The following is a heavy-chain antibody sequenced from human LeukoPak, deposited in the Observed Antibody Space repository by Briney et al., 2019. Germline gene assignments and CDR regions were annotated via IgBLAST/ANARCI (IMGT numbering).Heavy chain of an antibody. CDR3: ATSGGSYWS. J-gene: IGHJ5*02. CDR1: GFTFSSYG. Sequence: PGGSLRLSCAASGFTFSSYGMSWVRQAPGKGLEWVSAISGSGGSTYYADSVKGRFTISRENSKNTLYLQMNSLRAEDTAVYYCATSGGSYWSWGQGTLVTVSS. V-gene: IGHV3-23*01. D-gene: IGHD1-26*01. CDR2: ISGSGGST.